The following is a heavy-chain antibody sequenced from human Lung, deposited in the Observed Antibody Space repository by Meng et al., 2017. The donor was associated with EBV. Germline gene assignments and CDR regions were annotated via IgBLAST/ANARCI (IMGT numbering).Heavy chain of an antibody. CDR2: IYYSGST. V-gene: IGHV4-31*01. Sequence: HGELQDPGPGLVKPSQTLSLHCTVSGGSISSGGHYWSWIRQHPGKGLEWIGYIYYSGSTYYNPSLKSLVSISVDTSNNQFSLKLSSVTAADTAVYYCARAVDTGYFDYWGQGTLVTVSS. CDR3: ARAVDTGYFDY. CDR1: GGSISSGGHY. J-gene: IGHJ4*02. D-gene: IGHD5-18*01.